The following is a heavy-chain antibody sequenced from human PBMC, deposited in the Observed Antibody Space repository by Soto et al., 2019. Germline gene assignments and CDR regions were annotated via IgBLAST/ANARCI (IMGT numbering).Heavy chain of an antibody. CDR1: GGTFSSYA. CDR3: AREGCISTSCYFPYYYGMDV. Sequence: SVKVSCKASGGTFSSYAISWVRQAPGQGLEWMGGIIPIFGTANYAQKFQGRVTITADESTSTAYMELSSLRSEDTAVYYCAREGCISTSCYFPYYYGMDVWGQGTTVTVSS. J-gene: IGHJ6*02. D-gene: IGHD2-2*01. CDR2: IIPIFGTA. V-gene: IGHV1-69*13.